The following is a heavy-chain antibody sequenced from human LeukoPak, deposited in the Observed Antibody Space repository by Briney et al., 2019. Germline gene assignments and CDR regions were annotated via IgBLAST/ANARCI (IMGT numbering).Heavy chain of an antibody. CDR3: ARGGIVGDY. Sequence: GGSLRLSCAASGFTFSSYWMHWVRQVPGKDLMWVSRIKTDGSEISYADAVEGRFTISRDNAKNMLYLQMNGLRADDTAVYYCARGGIVGDYWGQGILVTVSS. CDR2: IKTDGSEI. CDR1: GFTFSSYW. V-gene: IGHV3-74*01. J-gene: IGHJ4*02. D-gene: IGHD1-26*01.